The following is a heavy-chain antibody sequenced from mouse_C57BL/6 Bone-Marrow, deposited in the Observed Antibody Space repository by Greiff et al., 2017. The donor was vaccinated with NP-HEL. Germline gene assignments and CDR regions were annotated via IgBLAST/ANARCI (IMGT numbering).Heavy chain of an antibody. Sequence: EVQRVESGAELVRPGASVKLSCTASGFNIKDDYMHWVKQRPEQGLEWIGWIDPENGDTEYASKFQGKATITADTSSNTAYLQLSSLTSEDTAVYYCTNWSWFAYWGQGTLVTVSA. CDR3: TNWSWFAY. V-gene: IGHV14-4*01. CDR2: IDPENGDT. D-gene: IGHD4-1*01. J-gene: IGHJ3*01. CDR1: GFNIKDDY.